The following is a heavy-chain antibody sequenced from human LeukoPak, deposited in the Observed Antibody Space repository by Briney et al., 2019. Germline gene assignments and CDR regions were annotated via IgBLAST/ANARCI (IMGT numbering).Heavy chain of an antibody. CDR3: AKYGDRDYYFDS. Sequence: GGSLRLSCAASGLSFSVYWMHWVRQVPGKGLVWVSRINSAGSSSRYADSVKGRFTISRDNVKNTLYLQMNSLRAEDTAVYYCAKYGDRDYYFDSWGQGVLVTVSS. CDR2: INSAGSSS. J-gene: IGHJ4*02. CDR1: GLSFSVYW. V-gene: IGHV3-74*01. D-gene: IGHD4-17*01.